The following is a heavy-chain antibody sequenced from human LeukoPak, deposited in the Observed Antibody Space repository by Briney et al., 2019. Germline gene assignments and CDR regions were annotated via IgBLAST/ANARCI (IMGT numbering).Heavy chain of an antibody. Sequence: QAWGSLSLSCAASGFTFSGHWMSWVRQAPAKGLEWVAHMNGDGSQIYYMDFVKGRFTISRDNAKNSLYLQMNGLRAEDTAVYYCVAWGNSGNSWGQGTMVIVSS. CDR1: GFTFSGHW. J-gene: IGHJ3*01. D-gene: IGHD1-26*01. V-gene: IGHV3-7*01. CDR2: MNGDGSQI. CDR3: VAWGNSGNS.